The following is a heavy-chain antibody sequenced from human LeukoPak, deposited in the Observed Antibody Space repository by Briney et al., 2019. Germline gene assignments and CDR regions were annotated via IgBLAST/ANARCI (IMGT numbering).Heavy chain of an antibody. J-gene: IGHJ6*02. D-gene: IGHD3-10*01. CDR2: IIPIFGTA. CDR3: ARANGVWFGELFNTYYYYGMDV. CDR1: GGTFSSYA. Sequence: ASVKVSCKASGGTFSSYAISWVRQAPGQGLEWMGGIIPIFGTANYAQKFQGRVTITADKSTSTAYMELSSLRSEDTAVYYCARANGVWFGELFNTYYYYGMDVWGQGTTVTVSS. V-gene: IGHV1-69*06.